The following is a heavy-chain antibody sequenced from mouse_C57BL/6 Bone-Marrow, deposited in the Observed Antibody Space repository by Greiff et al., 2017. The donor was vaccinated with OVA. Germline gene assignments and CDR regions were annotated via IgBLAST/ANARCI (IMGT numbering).Heavy chain of an antibody. J-gene: IGHJ1*03. CDR3: ARMINWYFDV. CDR1: GYTFTSYG. Sequence: VKVVESGAELARPGASVKLSCKASGYTFTSYGISWVKQRTGQGLEWIGEIYPRSGNTYYNEKFKGKATLTADKSSSTAYMELRSLTSEDSAVYFCARMINWYFDVWGTGTTVTVSS. V-gene: IGHV1-81*01. CDR2: IYPRSGNT. D-gene: IGHD2-4*01.